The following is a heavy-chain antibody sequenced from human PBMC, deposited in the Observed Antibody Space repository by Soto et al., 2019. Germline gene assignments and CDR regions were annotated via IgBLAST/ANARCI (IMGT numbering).Heavy chain of an antibody. D-gene: IGHD6-19*01. CDR3: ARGSPRIAVAGMPPDRIPNNDYYGMDV. V-gene: IGHV4-34*01. CDR2: INHSGST. J-gene: IGHJ6*02. CDR1: GGSFSGYY. Sequence: QVQLQQWGAGLLKPSETLSLTCAVYGGSFSGYYWSWIRQPPGKGLEWIGEINHSGSTNYNPSLKSRVTISADTSKNQFSLNLNSVTAADMAVYYCARGSPRIAVAGMPPDRIPNNDYYGMDVWGQGTTVTVSS.